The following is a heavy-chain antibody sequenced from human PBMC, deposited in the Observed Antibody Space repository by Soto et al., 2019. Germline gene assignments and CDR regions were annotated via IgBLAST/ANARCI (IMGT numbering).Heavy chain of an antibody. Sequence: SETLSLTCTVSGGSISSGDYYWSWIRQPPGKGLEWIGYIYYSGSTYYNPSLKSRVTISVDTSKNQFSLKLSSVTAADTAVYYCARLYYYDSSGYYYWGQGTLVTVSS. CDR2: IYYSGST. CDR3: ARLYYYDSSGYYY. CDR1: GGSISSGDYY. V-gene: IGHV4-39*01. D-gene: IGHD3-22*01. J-gene: IGHJ4*02.